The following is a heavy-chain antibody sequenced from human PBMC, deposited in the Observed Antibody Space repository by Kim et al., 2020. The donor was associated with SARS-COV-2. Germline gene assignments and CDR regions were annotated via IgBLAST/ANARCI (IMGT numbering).Heavy chain of an antibody. CDR1: GGSFSGYY. CDR2: INHSGST. CDR3: ARGGGEWLLPYYYYYGMDV. J-gene: IGHJ6*02. Sequence: SETLSLTCAVYGGSFSGYYWSWIRQPPGKGLEWIGEINHSGSTNYNPSLKSRVTISVDTSKNQFSLKLSSVTAADTAVYYCARGGGEWLLPYYYYYGMDVWGQGTTVTVSS. D-gene: IGHD3-22*01. V-gene: IGHV4-34*01.